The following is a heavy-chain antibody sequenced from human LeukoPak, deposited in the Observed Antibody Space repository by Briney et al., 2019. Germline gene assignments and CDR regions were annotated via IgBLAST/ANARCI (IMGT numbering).Heavy chain of an antibody. CDR2: IYYSGST. V-gene: IGHV4-59*01. D-gene: IGHD5-12*01. J-gene: IGHJ4*02. CDR1: GGSISGYY. CDR3: ARDDSGYDYFDN. Sequence: SETLSLTCTVSGGSISGYYWSWIRQPPGKGLEWIGYIYYSGSTNYNPSLKSRVTISVDTSKNQFSLKLSSVTAADTAVYYCARDDSGYDYFDNWGQGTLVTVSS.